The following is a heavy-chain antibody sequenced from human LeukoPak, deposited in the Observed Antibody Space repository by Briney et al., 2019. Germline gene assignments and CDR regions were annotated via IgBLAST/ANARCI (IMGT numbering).Heavy chain of an antibody. CDR2: INHSGST. J-gene: IGHJ5*02. CDR1: GGSFSGYY. Sequence: HPSETLSLTCAVYGGSFSGYYWSWIRQPPGKGLEWIGEINHSGSTNYNPSLKSRVTISVDTSKNQFSLKLSSVTAADTAVYYCARGRLIVLMVYAIGGFDPWGQGTLVTVSS. CDR3: ARGRLIVLMVYAIGGFDP. D-gene: IGHD2-8*01. V-gene: IGHV4-34*01.